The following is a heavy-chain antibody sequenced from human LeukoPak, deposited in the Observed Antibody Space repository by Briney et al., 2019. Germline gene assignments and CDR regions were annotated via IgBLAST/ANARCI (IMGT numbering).Heavy chain of an antibody. J-gene: IGHJ4*02. D-gene: IGHD2-2*01. Sequence: GRSLRLSCAASGFTFSSYGMHWVRQAPGKGLEWVAVISYDGSNKYYADSVKGRFTIPRDNSKNTLYLQMNSLRAEDTAVYYCAKDRRRYCSSTSCYDFDYWGQGTLVTVSS. V-gene: IGHV3-30*18. CDR2: ISYDGSNK. CDR3: AKDRRRYCSSTSCYDFDY. CDR1: GFTFSSYG.